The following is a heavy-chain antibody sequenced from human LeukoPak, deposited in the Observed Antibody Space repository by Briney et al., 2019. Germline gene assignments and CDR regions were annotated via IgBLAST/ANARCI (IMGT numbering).Heavy chain of an antibody. V-gene: IGHV1-8*02. CDR1: GYTFRSYD. CDR3: ARGGYHDTSGYLIDY. D-gene: IGHD3-22*01. CDR2: MNPNSGNT. Sequence: AASVKVSCKASGYTFRSYDINRVRQATGQGLEWMGWMNPNSGNTGYAQKFQGRVTMTRNTSITTVYMELSSLRSEDTAIYYCARGGYHDTSGYLIDYWGQGTLVTVSS. J-gene: IGHJ4*02.